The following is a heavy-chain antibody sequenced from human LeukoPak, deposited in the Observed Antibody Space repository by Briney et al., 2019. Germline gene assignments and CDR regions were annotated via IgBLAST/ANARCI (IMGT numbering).Heavy chain of an antibody. J-gene: IGHJ4*02. D-gene: IGHD3-22*01. CDR2: ISGSGGST. CDR3: ARDRNGVYYYDSSGYYFDY. V-gene: IGHV3-23*01. Sequence: GGSLRLSCAASGFTFSSYAMSWVRQAPGKGLEWVSAISGSGGSTYYADSVKGRFTISRDNSKNTLYLQMNSLRAEDTAVYYCARDRNGVYYYDSSGYYFDYWGQGTLVTVSS. CDR1: GFTFSSYA.